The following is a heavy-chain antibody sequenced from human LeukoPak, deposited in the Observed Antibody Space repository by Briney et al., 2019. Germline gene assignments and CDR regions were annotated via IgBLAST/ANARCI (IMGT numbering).Heavy chain of an antibody. J-gene: IGHJ3*02. CDR1: GFTFSNYA. CDR3: AKVHTIGYDAFDI. Sequence: GGSLRLSCAASGFTFSNYAMNWVRQAPGKGLEWVSTITSGENTYYADSVKGRFTISRDNSKNTLYLQMNSLRAEDTAVYYCAKVHTIGYDAFDIWGQGTMVTVSS. D-gene: IGHD3-22*01. CDR2: ITSGENT. V-gene: IGHV3-23*01.